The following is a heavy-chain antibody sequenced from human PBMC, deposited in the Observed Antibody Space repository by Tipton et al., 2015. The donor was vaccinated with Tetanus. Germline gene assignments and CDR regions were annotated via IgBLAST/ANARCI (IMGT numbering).Heavy chain of an antibody. Sequence: TLSLTRTVSGGSVNDGRFYWTWIRQPPGKALEWVAHIYYSGSATYNPSVANRATVSIDMSKNQFSLRLTSATAADTAVYYCARDRITGPTGRYYAMDVWGQGTTVTVSS. CDR2: IYYSGSA. D-gene: IGHD1-7*01. CDR1: GGSVNDGRFY. V-gene: IGHV4-61*01. J-gene: IGHJ6*01. CDR3: ARDRITGPTGRYYAMDV.